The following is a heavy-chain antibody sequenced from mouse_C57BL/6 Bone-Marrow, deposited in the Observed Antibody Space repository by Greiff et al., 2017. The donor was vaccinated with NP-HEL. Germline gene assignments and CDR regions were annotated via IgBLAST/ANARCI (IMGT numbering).Heavy chain of an antibody. J-gene: IGHJ1*03. D-gene: IGHD2-3*01. V-gene: IGHV5-2*01. CDR1: EYEFPSHD. Sequence: EVKVVESGGGLVQPGESLKLSCQSNEYEFPSHDMSWVRKTPEKRLELVAAINSDGGSTYYPDTMERRFIISRDNTKKTLYLQMSSLRSEDTALYYCARHAYDGYYWYFDVWGTGTTVTVSS. CDR2: INSDGGST. CDR3: ARHAYDGYYWYFDV.